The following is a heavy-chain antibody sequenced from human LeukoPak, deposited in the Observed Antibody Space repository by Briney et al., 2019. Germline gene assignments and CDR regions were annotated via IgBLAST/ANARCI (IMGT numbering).Heavy chain of an antibody. D-gene: IGHD5-24*01. Sequence: ASVKVSCKASGYTFTSYGISWVRQAPGQGLEWMGWISAYDGNTNYAQRLQGRVTMTTDTSTSTAYMELRSLRSDDTAVYYCAREPDVDLSTFRGDAFDIWGQGTMVTVSS. CDR3: AREPDVDLSTFRGDAFDI. CDR1: GYTFTSYG. J-gene: IGHJ3*02. V-gene: IGHV1-18*01. CDR2: ISAYDGNT.